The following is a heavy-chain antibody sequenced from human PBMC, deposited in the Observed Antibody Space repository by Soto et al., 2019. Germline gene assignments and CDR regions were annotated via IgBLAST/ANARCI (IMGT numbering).Heavy chain of an antibody. J-gene: IGHJ4*02. V-gene: IGHV3-33*01. CDR2: IWYDGSNK. CDR3: ARGGLSSSSYFDY. CDR1: GFTFSSYG. D-gene: IGHD6-6*01. Sequence: GGSLRLSCAASGFTFSSYGMHWVRQAPGKGLEWVAVIWYDGSNKYYADSVKGRFTISRDNSKNTLYLQMNSLRAEDTAVYYCARGGLSSSSYFDYWGQGTLVTVSS.